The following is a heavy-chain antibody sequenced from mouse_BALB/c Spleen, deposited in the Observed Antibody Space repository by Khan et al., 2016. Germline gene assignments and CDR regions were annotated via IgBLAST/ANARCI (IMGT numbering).Heavy chain of an antibody. J-gene: IGHJ2*01. CDR3: ASDSLILGYFDY. D-gene: IGHD3-3*01. CDR1: GFTFTDYY. CDR2: IRNKGNGYTT. Sequence: EVELVESGGGLVQPGGSLRLSCATSGFTFTDYYMSWVRQPPGQALEWLGFIRNKGNGYTTEYSASGKGRFTIARDYYQSILYLKMNTLKATDGGTYYCASDSLILGYFDYWDQGTTLTAAS. V-gene: IGHV7-3*02.